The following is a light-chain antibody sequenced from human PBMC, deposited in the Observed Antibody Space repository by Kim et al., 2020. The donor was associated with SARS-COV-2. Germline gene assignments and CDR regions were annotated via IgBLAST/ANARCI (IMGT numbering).Light chain of an antibody. CDR1: QTIYAY. CDR2: DAS. CDR3: QQRSKLYT. J-gene: IGKJ2*01. V-gene: IGKV3-11*01. Sequence: EIVLTQSPATLSLSPGERATLSCRASQTIYAYLAWYQQKPGQAPRLLIYDASNRATGIPARFSGSGSGTDFTLTISSLEPEDFAVYYCQQRSKLYTFGQGTKLEIK.